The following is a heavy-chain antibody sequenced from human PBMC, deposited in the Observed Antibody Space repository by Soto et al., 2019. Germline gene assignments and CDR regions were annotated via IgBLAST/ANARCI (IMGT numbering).Heavy chain of an antibody. CDR3: ARMTIPHWWLDP. V-gene: IGHV4-59*01. CDR2: IYYSGST. Sequence: PSETLSLTCTVSGGSISNYYWSWIRQPPGKGLEWIGYIYYSGSTNYNPSLKSRVTISVDTSKNQFSLKLSSVTAADTAVYYCARMTIPHWWLDPWGQGTLVTVSS. J-gene: IGHJ5*02. CDR1: GGSISNYY. D-gene: IGHD2-21*01.